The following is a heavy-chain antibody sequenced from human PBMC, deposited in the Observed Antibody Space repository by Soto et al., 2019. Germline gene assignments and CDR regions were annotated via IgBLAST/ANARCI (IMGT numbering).Heavy chain of an antibody. J-gene: IGHJ1*01. CDR1: GFSLSTSGVG. CDR3: AHRGYYYDSSGYYSSAEYFQH. D-gene: IGHD3-22*01. CDR2: IYWDDDK. V-gene: IGHV2-5*02. Sequence: QITLKESGPTLVKPTQTLTLTCTFSGFSLSTSGVGVGWIRQPPGKALEWLALIYWDDDKRYSPSLKSGLTITKDTSKHQVVLTMTNMDPVDTATYYCAHRGYYYDSSGYYSSAEYFQHWGQGTLVTVSS.